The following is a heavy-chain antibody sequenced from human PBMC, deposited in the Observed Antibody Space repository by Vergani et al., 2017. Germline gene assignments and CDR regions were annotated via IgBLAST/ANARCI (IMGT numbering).Heavy chain of an antibody. D-gene: IGHD2-2*02. CDR1: GGSISSYY. CDR2: IYYSGST. CDR3: ARAPQYCSSTSCYIGPWFDP. V-gene: IGHV4-59*01. J-gene: IGHJ5*02. Sequence: QVQLQESGPGLVKPSETLSLTCTVSGGSISSYYWSWIRQPPGKGLEWIGYIYYSGSTNYNPSLKSRVTISVDTSNNQFSLKLSSVTAADTAVYYCARAPQYCSSTSCYIGPWFDPWGQGTMVTVSS.